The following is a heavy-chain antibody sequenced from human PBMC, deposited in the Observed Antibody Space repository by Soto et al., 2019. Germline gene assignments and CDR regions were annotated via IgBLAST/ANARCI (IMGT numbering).Heavy chain of an antibody. CDR1: GYTFTGQY. V-gene: IGHV1-2*02. Sequence: ASVKVSCKASGYTFTGQYMHWVRQAPGQGHEWMEWINPNSGGTNYAQKLQGRVIMTTDTSSSIAYMELRSLRSDDTAVYYCARGNGGMDVWGQGTTVTVSS. CDR3: ARGNGGMDV. J-gene: IGHJ6*02. CDR2: INPNSGGT.